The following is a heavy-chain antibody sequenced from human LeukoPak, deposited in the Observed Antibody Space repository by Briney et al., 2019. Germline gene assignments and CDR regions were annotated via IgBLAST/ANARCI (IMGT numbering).Heavy chain of an antibody. CDR3: TTAPSPYYYDSSGYYYADFDY. Sequence: GGSLRLSCAASGFTFSNAWMSWVRQAPGKGLEWVGRIKSKTDGGTTDYAAPVKGRFTISRDDSKNTLYLQMNSLKTEDTAVYYCTTAPSPYYYDSSGYYYADFDYWGQGTLVTVSS. CDR1: GFTFSNAW. CDR2: IKSKTDGGTT. V-gene: IGHV3-15*01. D-gene: IGHD3-22*01. J-gene: IGHJ4*02.